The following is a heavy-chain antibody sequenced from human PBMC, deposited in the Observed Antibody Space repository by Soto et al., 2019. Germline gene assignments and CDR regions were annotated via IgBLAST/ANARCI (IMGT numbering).Heavy chain of an antibody. V-gene: IGHV6-1*01. CDR3: VRHGNGRLDY. J-gene: IGHJ4*02. Sequence: PSQTLSLTCAISGDSVSSNSATWNWIRQSPSRGLEWLGRTYYRSRWYNDYAVSVKSRLTINADTSKNQFSLQLNSVTPEDTATYYCVRHGNGRLDYWGQGALVTVSS. CDR1: GDSVSSNSAT. CDR2: TYYRSRWYN. D-gene: IGHD2-8*01.